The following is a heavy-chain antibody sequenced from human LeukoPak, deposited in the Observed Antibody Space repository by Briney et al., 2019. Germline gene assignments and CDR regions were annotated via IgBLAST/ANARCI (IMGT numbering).Heavy chain of an antibody. D-gene: IGHD2-15*01. CDR1: GFTFSDYW. CDR2: IKNDGSET. J-gene: IGHJ4*02. Sequence: QPGGSLRLSCAASGFTFSDYWMSWVRQAPGKGLEWVANIKNDGSETYYVDSVTGRFTISKDNAKNSLYLDMNSLRAEDTAVYYCARLSLIEVGSTGRDYDYRGQGTLVTVSS. CDR3: ARLSLIEVGSTGRDYDY. V-gene: IGHV3-7*01.